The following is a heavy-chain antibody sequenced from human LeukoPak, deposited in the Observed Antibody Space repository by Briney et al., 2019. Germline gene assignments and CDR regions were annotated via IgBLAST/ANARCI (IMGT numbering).Heavy chain of an antibody. V-gene: IGHV3-23*01. J-gene: IGHJ2*01. Sequence: GGSLRLSCAASGFTFSNYEMNWVRQAPGKGLEWVSGTSGSGGSTYYADSVKGRFTISRDNSKNTLYLQMNSLRAEDTAVYYCAKDGHSSGWWGYWYFDLWGRGTLVAVSS. CDR2: TSGSGGST. CDR3: AKDGHSSGWWGYWYFDL. CDR1: GFTFSNYE. D-gene: IGHD6-19*01.